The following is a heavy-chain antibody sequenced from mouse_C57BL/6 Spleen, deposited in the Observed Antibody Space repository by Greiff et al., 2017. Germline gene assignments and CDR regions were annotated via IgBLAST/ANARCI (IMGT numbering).Heavy chain of an antibody. D-gene: IGHD1-1*01. CDR2: ISSGSSTN. CDR3: AATVAYAMDY. V-gene: IGHV5-17*01. CDR1: GFTFSDYG. J-gene: IGHJ4*01. Sequence: EVHLVESGGGLVKPGGSLKLSCAASGFTFSDYGMHWVRQAPEKGLEWVAYISSGSSTNYYADTVKGRFTISRDNAKNTLFLQMTRLRSEDTAMYYCAATVAYAMDYWCQGTSVTVSS.